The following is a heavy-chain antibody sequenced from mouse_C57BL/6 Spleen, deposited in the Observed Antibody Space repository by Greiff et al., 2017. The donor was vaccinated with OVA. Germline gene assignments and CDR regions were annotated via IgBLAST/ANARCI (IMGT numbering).Heavy chain of an antibody. D-gene: IGHD1-1*01. CDR1: GFNIKDYY. V-gene: IGHV14-1*01. J-gene: IGHJ4*01. Sequence: VQLQQSGAELVRPGASVKLSCTASGFNIKDYYMHWVKQRPEQGLEWIGRIDPEDGDTEYAPKFQGKATMTADTSSNTAYLQLSSLTSEDTAVYYCTTVYYGSSPYYAMDYWGQGTSVTVSS. CDR3: TTVYYGSSPYYAMDY. CDR2: IDPEDGDT.